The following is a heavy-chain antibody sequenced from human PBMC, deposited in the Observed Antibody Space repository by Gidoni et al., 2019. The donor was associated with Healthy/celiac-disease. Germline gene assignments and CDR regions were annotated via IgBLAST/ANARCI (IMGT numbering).Heavy chain of an antibody. CDR3: ARVYYYDSSGYYAGDYYYYGMDV. D-gene: IGHD3-22*01. CDR1: GYTFTGYY. J-gene: IGHJ6*02. CDR2: INPNSGGT. V-gene: IGHV1-2*02. Sequence: QVQLVQSGAEVKKPGASVKVSCKASGYTFTGYYMHWVRQAPGQGLEWMGWINPNSGGTNYAQKFQGRVTMTRDTSISTAYMELSRLRSDDTAVYYCARVYYYDSSGYYAGDYYYYGMDVWGQGTTVTVSS.